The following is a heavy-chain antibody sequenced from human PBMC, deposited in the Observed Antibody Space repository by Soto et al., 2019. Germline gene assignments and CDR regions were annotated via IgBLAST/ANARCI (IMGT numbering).Heavy chain of an antibody. CDR3: ARGPLYSSSWKYYYYYGMDV. J-gene: IGHJ6*02. D-gene: IGHD6-13*01. CDR1: GGTFSSYA. CDR2: IIPIFGTA. V-gene: IGHV1-69*13. Sequence: GASVKVSCKASGGTFSSYAISWVRQAPGQGLEWMGGIIPIFGTANYAQKFQGRVTITAGESTSTAYMELSSLRSEDTAVYYCARGPLYSSSWKYYYYYGMDVWGQGTTVTVSS.